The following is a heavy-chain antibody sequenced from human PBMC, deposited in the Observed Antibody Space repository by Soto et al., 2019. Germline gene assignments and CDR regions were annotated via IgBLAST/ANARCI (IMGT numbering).Heavy chain of an antibody. CDR3: ARDSRGSIFGVVMIYYYYGMDV. Sequence: ASVKGSCKASGYTFTGYYMHWVRQAPGQGLEWMGIINPSGGSTSYAQKFQGRVTMTRDTSTSTVYMELSSLRSEDTAVYYCARDSRGSIFGVVMIYYYYGMDVWGQGTTVTVSS. J-gene: IGHJ6*02. CDR1: GYTFTGYY. V-gene: IGHV1-46*01. CDR2: INPSGGST. D-gene: IGHD3-3*01.